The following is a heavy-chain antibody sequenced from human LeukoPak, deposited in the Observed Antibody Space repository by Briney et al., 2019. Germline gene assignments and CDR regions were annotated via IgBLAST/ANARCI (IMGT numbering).Heavy chain of an antibody. Sequence: RGSLRLSCAASGFTFSSYAMHWVRQAPGKGLEWVAVISYDGSSKYYADSVKGRFTISRDNSKNTLYLQMNSLRAEDTAVYYCARDSSGSGSYPTLDYWGQGTLVTVSS. CDR2: ISYDGSSK. D-gene: IGHD3-10*01. CDR1: GFTFSSYA. V-gene: IGHV3-30-3*01. J-gene: IGHJ4*02. CDR3: ARDSSGSGSYPTLDY.